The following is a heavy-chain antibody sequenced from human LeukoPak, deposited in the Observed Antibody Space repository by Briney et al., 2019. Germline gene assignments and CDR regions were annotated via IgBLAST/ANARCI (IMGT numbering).Heavy chain of an antibody. V-gene: IGHV4-61*02. D-gene: IGHD1-26*01. CDR2: IYTSGST. CDR1: GGSISSGSYY. Sequence: SETLSLTCTVSGGSISSGSYYWSWIRQPAGKGLEWIGRIYTSGSTNYNPSLKSRVTISVDTSKNQFSLKLSSVTAADTAVYYCASYSGSSHWGQGTLVTVSS. CDR3: ASYSGSSH. J-gene: IGHJ4*02.